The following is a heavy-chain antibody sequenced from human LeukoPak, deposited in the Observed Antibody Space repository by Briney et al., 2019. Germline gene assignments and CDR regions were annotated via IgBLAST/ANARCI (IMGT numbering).Heavy chain of an antibody. V-gene: IGHV3-23*01. Sequence: GGSLRLSCAAFTFTFSSYAMSWVRQAPGKGLEWVSAISGSGGSTYYADSVKGRFTISRDNSKNTLYLQMNSLRAEDTAVYYCAKDSRDTIFGVVNDYWGQGTLVTVSS. D-gene: IGHD3-3*01. J-gene: IGHJ4*02. CDR1: TFTFSSYA. CDR3: AKDSRDTIFGVVNDY. CDR2: ISGSGGST.